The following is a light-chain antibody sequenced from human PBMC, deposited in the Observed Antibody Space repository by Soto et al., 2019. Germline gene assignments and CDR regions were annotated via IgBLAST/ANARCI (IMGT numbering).Light chain of an antibody. Sequence: QSVLTQPASVSGSPGQSITISCTGTSSDIGRYNYVSWYQQYPGKAPKFMIYDVSNRPSGVSNRFSGSKSGNTASLTISGLQAEDEADYYCSSYISSTTHVFGTGTKVHV. CDR2: DVS. V-gene: IGLV2-14*01. CDR1: SSDIGRYNY. CDR3: SSYISSTTHV. J-gene: IGLJ1*01.